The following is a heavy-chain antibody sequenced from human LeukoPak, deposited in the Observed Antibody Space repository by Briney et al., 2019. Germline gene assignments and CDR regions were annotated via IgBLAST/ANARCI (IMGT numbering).Heavy chain of an antibody. Sequence: SETLSLTCAVYGGSFSGYYWNWIRQPPGKGLEWIGEINHSGSTNYNPSLKSRVTISIDTSKNQFSLKLSSVTAADTAVYYCARHYHLWSNYYYYMDVWGRGTTVTVSS. D-gene: IGHD3-3*02. CDR2: INHSGST. V-gene: IGHV4-34*01. CDR3: ARHYHLWSNYYYYMDV. CDR1: GGSFSGYY. J-gene: IGHJ6*03.